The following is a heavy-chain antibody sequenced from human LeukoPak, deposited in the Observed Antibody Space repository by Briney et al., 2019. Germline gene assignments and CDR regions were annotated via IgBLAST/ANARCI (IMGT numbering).Heavy chain of an antibody. Sequence: SVKVSCKVSGYTLTELSMHWVRQAPGKGLEWMGRIIPILGIANYAQKFQGRVTITADKSTSTAYMELSSLRSEDTAVYYCARGSGGSFDYWGQGTLVTVSS. D-gene: IGHD2-15*01. CDR2: IIPILGIA. J-gene: IGHJ4*02. CDR3: ARGSGGSFDY. V-gene: IGHV1-69*04. CDR1: GYTLTELS.